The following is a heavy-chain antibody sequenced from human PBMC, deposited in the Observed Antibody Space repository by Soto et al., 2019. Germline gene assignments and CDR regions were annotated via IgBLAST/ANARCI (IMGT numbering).Heavy chain of an antibody. Sequence: ASVKVSCKASVGTFSSYAISWVRQAPGQGLEWMGGIITIFGTANYAQKFQGRVTITADESTSTAYMELSSLRSEDTAVYYCARDSSSPAINYYYYGMDVWGQGTTVTVSS. V-gene: IGHV1-69*13. CDR1: VGTFSSYA. CDR2: IITIFGTA. D-gene: IGHD6-6*01. J-gene: IGHJ6*02. CDR3: ARDSSSPAINYYYYGMDV.